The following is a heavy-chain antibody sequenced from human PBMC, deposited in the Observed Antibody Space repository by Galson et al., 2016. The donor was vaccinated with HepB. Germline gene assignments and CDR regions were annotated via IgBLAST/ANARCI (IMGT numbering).Heavy chain of an antibody. CDR3: KRGGGDGSPGLGY. Sequence: SLRLSCAASGFTFSRHSMHWVRQAPGKGLVWVSHMNSDGSSSKYADPVKGRFTISRDNVKNTLYLQMNSLRAEDTAVYYCKRGGGDGSPGLGYWGQGTLVTVSS. CDR2: MNSDGSSS. V-gene: IGHV3-74*03. CDR1: GFTFSRHS. D-gene: IGHD5-24*01. J-gene: IGHJ4*02.